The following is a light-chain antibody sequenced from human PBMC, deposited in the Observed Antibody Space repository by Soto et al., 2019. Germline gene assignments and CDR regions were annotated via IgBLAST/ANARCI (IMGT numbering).Light chain of an antibody. V-gene: IGKV3-15*01. Sequence: EIVMTQSPATLSVSPRERATLSCRPSQSISNNLAWYQQKPGHAPRVLIYDAYTRATGIPARFSGSGSGTEFTLTISSLQSEDFGVYYCQQYNNWHRATCGGGTKVDIK. CDR1: QSISNN. CDR3: QQYNNWHRAT. J-gene: IGKJ4*01. CDR2: DAY.